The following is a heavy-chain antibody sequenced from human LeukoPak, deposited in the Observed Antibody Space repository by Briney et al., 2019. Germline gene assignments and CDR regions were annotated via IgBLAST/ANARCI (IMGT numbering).Heavy chain of an antibody. CDR1: GGSISSGGYY. J-gene: IGHJ6*03. Sequence: SETLSLTCTVSGGSISSGGYYWSWIRQHPGKGLEWIGYIYYSGSTYYNPSLKSRVTISVDTSKNQFSLKLSSVTAADTAVYYCASSYSSSSSHYYYYYMDVWGKGTTVTVSS. CDR3: ASSYSSSSSHYYYYYMDV. V-gene: IGHV4-31*03. CDR2: IYYSGST. D-gene: IGHD6-6*01.